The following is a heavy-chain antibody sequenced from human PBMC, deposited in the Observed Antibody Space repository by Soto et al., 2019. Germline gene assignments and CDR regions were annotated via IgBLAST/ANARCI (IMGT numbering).Heavy chain of an antibody. V-gene: IGHV3-23*01. CDR3: ANPLYSSSLTKGGMVYYYYGMDV. CDR1: GFTFSSYA. D-gene: IGHD6-13*01. Sequence: EVQLLESGGGLVQPGGSLRLSCAASGFTFSSYAMSWVRQAPGKGLELVSTISGSGGSTDYADSVKGRFTISRDNAKDTLYLQMNSLRADDTAVYYCANPLYSSSLTKGGMVYYYYGMDVWGQGTTVTVSS. CDR2: ISGSGGST. J-gene: IGHJ6*02.